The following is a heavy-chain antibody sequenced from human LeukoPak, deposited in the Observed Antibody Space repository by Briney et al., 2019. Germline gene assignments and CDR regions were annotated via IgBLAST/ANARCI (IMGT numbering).Heavy chain of an antibody. CDR2: ISNDGSGK. J-gene: IGHJ4*02. CDR3: ARDRAWNYFDY. Sequence: GGSLRLSCAPSGFTFSRHGMHWVRQAPGKGLEWVAIISNDGSGKYYAHSVEGRFTISRGNSKNTLYLQMDSLRAEDTAVYYCARDRAWNYFDYWGQGTLVTVSS. D-gene: IGHD3-3*01. CDR1: GFTFSRHG. V-gene: IGHV3-30*03.